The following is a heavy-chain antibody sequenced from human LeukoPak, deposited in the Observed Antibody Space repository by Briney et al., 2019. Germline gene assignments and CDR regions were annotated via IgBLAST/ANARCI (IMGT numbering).Heavy chain of an antibody. CDR2: IYYSART. CDR3: VRESDWLFDH. J-gene: IGHJ4*02. CDR1: GGSLTNYY. V-gene: IGHV4-59*01. D-gene: IGHD3-9*01. Sequence: SETLSLTCTVSGGSLTNYYWSWVRQSPEAGLEWVGFIYYSARTYYNPSLKGRATISVDTSKNQFSLSLNSVTAADTAVYYCVRESDWLFDHWGQGTLVTVSS.